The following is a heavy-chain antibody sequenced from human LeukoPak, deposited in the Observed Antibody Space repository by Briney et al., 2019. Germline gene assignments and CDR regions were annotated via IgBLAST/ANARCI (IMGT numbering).Heavy chain of an antibody. CDR1: GYTFTSYG. V-gene: IGHV1-18*01. Sequence: ASVKVSCKASGYTFTSYGISWVRQAPGQGLEWMGWISAYNGNTNYAQKLQGRVTMTTDTSTSTAYMELRSLRSDDTAVYYCARNDFWSHAMWYNWFDPWGQGTLVTVSS. J-gene: IGHJ5*02. CDR3: ARNDFWSHAMWYNWFDP. D-gene: IGHD3-3*01. CDR2: ISAYNGNT.